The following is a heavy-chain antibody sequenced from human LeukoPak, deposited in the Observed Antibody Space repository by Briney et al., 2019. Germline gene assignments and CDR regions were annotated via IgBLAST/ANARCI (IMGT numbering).Heavy chain of an antibody. Sequence: ASVKVSCKASGYTFTGYYRHWVRQAPGQGLEWMGWINPNSGGTNYAQTFKGRVTRTRDTSISTAHMELSGLRSDDPAVYYCARDYYYDSSGYHFDYWGQGTLVTVSS. CDR2: INPNSGGT. CDR3: ARDYYYDSSGYHFDY. V-gene: IGHV1-2*02. CDR1: GYTFTGYY. J-gene: IGHJ4*02. D-gene: IGHD3-22*01.